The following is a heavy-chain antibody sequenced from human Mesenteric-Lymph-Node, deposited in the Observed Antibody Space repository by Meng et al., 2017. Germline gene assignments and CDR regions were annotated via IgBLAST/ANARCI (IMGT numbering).Heavy chain of an antibody. CDR1: GGSISSYY. CDR3: ARGAYCGGDCYWRSYYFDY. D-gene: IGHD2-21*02. J-gene: IGHJ4*02. V-gene: IGHV4-59*12. CDR2: IYYSGST. Sequence: SETLSLTCTVSGGSISSYYWSWIRQPPGQGLEWIGYIYYSGSTSYNPSLKSRVTISVDTSKNQFSLKLSSVTAADTAVYYCARGAYCGGDCYWRSYYFDYWGQGTLVTVSS.